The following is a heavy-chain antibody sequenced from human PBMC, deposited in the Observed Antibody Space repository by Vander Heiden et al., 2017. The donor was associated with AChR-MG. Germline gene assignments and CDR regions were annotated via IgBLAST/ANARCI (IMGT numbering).Heavy chain of an antibody. J-gene: IGHJ5*02. CDR3: ARSPRIAVAGNWFDP. V-gene: IGHV4-4*02. D-gene: IGHD6-19*01. CDR2: IYHSGST. CDR1: GSSISSSNW. Sequence: QVQLQEPGPGLAKPSGTLSLTCAVSGSSISSSNWWGWVRQPPGKGLEWIGEIYHSGSTNYNPSLKSRVTISVDKSKNQFSLKLSSVTAADTAVYYCARSPRIAVAGNWFDPWGQGTLVTVSS.